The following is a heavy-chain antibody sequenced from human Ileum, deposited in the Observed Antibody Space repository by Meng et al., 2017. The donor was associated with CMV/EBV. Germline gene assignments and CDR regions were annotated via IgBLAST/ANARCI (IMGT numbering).Heavy chain of an antibody. CDR1: GYTFISYV. CDR3: ARVESCNDNRCYTGGYYYTLDV. CDR2: MNPNTGNT. V-gene: IGHV1-8*01. D-gene: IGHD2-2*02. Sequence: ASVKVSCKASGYTFISYVINWVRQATGQGLEWMGWMNPNTGNTGYAQKFQARVTMTRDTSTSTAYMELDSLRSEDTAVYYCARVESCNDNRCYTGGYYYTLDVWGQGTAVTVSS. J-gene: IGHJ6*02.